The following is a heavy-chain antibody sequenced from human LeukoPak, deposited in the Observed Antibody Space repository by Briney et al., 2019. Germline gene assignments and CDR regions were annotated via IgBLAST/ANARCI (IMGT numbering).Heavy chain of an antibody. CDR1: GGSFSGYY. CDR2: INHSGST. V-gene: IGHV4-34*01. J-gene: IGHJ4*02. Sequence: SETLSLTCAVYGGSFSGYYWSWIRQPPGKGLEWIGEINHSGSTNYNPSLKSRVTMSVDTSKNQFSLKLSSVTAADTAVYYCATLRFLEWLSPGDYFDYWGQGTLVTVSS. D-gene: IGHD3-3*01. CDR3: ATLRFLEWLSPGDYFDY.